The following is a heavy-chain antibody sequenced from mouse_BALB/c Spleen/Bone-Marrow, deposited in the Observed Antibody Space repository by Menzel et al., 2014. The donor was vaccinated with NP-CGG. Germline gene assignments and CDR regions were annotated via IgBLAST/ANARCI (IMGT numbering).Heavy chain of an antibody. J-gene: IGHJ3*01. Sequence: EVKLMESGAELVKPGASVKLSCTASGFNIKDTYMHWVKQRPEQGLEWIGRIDPANGNTKYDPKFQGKATITADTSSNTAYLQLSSLASEDTAVYYCARFAYWGQGTRVTVSA. CDR1: GFNIKDTY. CDR2: IDPANGNT. CDR3: ARFAY. V-gene: IGHV14-3*02.